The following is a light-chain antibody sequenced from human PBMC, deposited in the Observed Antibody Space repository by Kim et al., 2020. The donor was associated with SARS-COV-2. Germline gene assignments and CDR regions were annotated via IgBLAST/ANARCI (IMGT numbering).Light chain of an antibody. Sequence: QSITTSWPGTSCDVGGYINASWYQQHPGKAPKLMIYDVSNRPSGVSNRFSGSKSGNTASLTISGLQAEDEADYYCSSYSSSSTLYVFGTGTKVTVL. CDR3: SSYSSSSTLYV. CDR1: SCDVGGYIN. J-gene: IGLJ1*01. V-gene: IGLV2-14*03. CDR2: DVS.